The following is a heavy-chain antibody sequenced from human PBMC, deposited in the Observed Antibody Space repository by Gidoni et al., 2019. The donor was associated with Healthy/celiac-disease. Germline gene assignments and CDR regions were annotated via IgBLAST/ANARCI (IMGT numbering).Heavy chain of an antibody. CDR1: GGSISSSY. Sequence: QVQLQESGPGLVKPSETLSLTCTVSGGSISSSYWSWIRQPAGKGLEWIGRIYTSGSTNYNPSLKSRGTMSVDTSKNQFSLKLSSVTAADTAVYYCAREVVAGTLLDAFDIWGQGTMVTVSS. CDR3: AREVVAGTLLDAFDI. V-gene: IGHV4-4*07. D-gene: IGHD6-19*01. J-gene: IGHJ3*02. CDR2: IYTSGST.